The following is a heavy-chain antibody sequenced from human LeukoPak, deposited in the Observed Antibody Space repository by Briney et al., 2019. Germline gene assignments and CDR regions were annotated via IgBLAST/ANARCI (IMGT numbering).Heavy chain of an antibody. Sequence: SETLSLTCTVSGGSISSYYWSWIRQPAGKGLEWIGRIYSSGSTNYNPSLKSRVTMSIDTSKIQFSLKLSSVTAADTAVYYCARVEGHRNYYDSSGYYWFDPWGQGTLVTVSS. CDR3: ARVEGHRNYYDSSGYYWFDP. CDR2: IYSSGST. V-gene: IGHV4-4*07. CDR1: GGSISSYY. D-gene: IGHD3-22*01. J-gene: IGHJ5*02.